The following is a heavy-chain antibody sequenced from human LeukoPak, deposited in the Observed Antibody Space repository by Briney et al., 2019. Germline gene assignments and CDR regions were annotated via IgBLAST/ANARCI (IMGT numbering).Heavy chain of an antibody. CDR1: GFTFSSYS. Sequence: PGGSLRLSCAASGFTFSSYSMNWVRQAPGKGLEWVSSISSSSSYIYYADSVKGRFTISRDNAKNSLYLQMNSLRAEDTAVYYCARGLGSSGYNWFDPWGQGTLVTVSS. J-gene: IGHJ5*02. CDR3: ARGLGSSGYNWFDP. V-gene: IGHV3-21*01. D-gene: IGHD6-19*01. CDR2: ISSSSSYI.